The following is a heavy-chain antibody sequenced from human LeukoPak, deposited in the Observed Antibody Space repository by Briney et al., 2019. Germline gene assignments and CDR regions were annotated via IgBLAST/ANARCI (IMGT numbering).Heavy chain of an antibody. J-gene: IGHJ3*02. D-gene: IGHD6-13*01. V-gene: IGHV1-18*01. Sequence: ASVKVSCKASGYTFTSYGISWVRQAPGQGVEWVGWISAYNGNTNYAQKLQGRVTLTTDTSTRTASMELRSLRSDNTAVYYCARDQSSSWSGTDPDAFDSWGQATMVTVSS. CDR3: ARDQSSSWSGTDPDAFDS. CDR1: GYTFTSYG. CDR2: ISAYNGNT.